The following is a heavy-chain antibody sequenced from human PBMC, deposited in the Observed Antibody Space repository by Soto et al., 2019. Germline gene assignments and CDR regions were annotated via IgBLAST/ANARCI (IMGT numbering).Heavy chain of an antibody. CDR1: GFTFDDYA. CDR3: AKDRQLMTGYFDL. V-gene: IGHV3-9*01. D-gene: IGHD6-13*01. Sequence: EVQLVESGGGLVQPGRSLRLSCAASGFTFDDYAMHWVRQAPGKGLEWVSGISWNSGSIGYADSVKGRFTISRDNAKNSLYLQMNSLRAEDTALYYCAKDRQLMTGYFDLWGRGTLVTVSS. J-gene: IGHJ2*01. CDR2: ISWNSGSI.